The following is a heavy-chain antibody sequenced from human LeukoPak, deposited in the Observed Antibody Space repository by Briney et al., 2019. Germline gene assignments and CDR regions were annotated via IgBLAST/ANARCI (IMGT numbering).Heavy chain of an antibody. V-gene: IGHV3-48*01. CDR1: GFTVSNNH. CDR3: ARDGTEDY. D-gene: IGHD1-26*01. CDR2: ISRYSNTI. J-gene: IGHJ4*02. Sequence: GGSLRLSCAASGFTVSNNHMNWVRQAPGKGLEWISYISRYSNTIYYADSVKGRFTISRDNAKNSLYLQMNSLRAEDTAMYYCARDGTEDYWGQGTLVTVSS.